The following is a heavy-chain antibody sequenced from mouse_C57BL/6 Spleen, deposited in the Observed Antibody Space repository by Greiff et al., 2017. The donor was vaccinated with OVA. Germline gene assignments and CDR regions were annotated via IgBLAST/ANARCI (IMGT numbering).Heavy chain of an antibody. D-gene: IGHD1-1*01. CDR2: INPNYGTT. J-gene: IGHJ4*01. CDR1: GYSFTDYN. V-gene: IGHV1-39*01. CDR3: AREENYYGRYAMDD. Sequence: VQLQQSGPELVKPGASVKISCKASGYSFTDYNMNWVKQRHGKSLEWIGVINPNYGTTSYNQKFKGKATLTVDQSSSTAYMQRNRQTSEDSAVYYCAREENYYGRYAMDDWGQGTSVTVSS.